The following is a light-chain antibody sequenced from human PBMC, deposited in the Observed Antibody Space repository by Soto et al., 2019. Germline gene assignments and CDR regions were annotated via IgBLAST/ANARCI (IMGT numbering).Light chain of an antibody. CDR3: QQRSNWLLT. V-gene: IGKV3-11*01. J-gene: IGKJ4*01. Sequence: EIVLTQSPATLYLSPGERATLSGRASQSVSSYLAWYQQKPGQAPRLLIYDASNRATGIPARFSGSGSGTDFTLTISSLEPEDFAVYYCQQRSNWLLTFGGGTKVEIK. CDR1: QSVSSY. CDR2: DAS.